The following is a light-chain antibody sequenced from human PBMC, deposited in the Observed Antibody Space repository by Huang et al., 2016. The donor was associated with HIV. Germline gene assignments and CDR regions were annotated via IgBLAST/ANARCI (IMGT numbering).Light chain of an antibody. CDR3: LQSYSMFRT. CDR2: TAS. V-gene: IGKV1-39*01. Sequence: EIQMTQSPSSLSASVGDTVTITRRASQNIDIYLNWYQQRPGKAPRLLIYTASYLQTGVPSRFSGSGSGTDFTLTIDSLQPEDFATYYCLQSYSMFRTFGEGTKLDFK. CDR1: QNIDIY. J-gene: IGKJ2*01.